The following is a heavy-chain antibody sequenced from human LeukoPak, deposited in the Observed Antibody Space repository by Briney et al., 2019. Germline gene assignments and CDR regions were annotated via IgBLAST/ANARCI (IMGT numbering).Heavy chain of an antibody. V-gene: IGHV4-34*01. CDR2: INHSGST. J-gene: IGHJ6*02. CDR1: GGSFSGYY. D-gene: IGHD5-18*01. CDR3: ARAQQLWLHYGMDV. Sequence: SETLSLTCAVYGGSFSGYYWSWIRQPPGKGLEWIGEINHSGSTNYNPSLKSRVTISVDTSKNQFSLKLSSVTAADTAVYYCARAQQLWLHYGMDVWGQGTTVTVSS.